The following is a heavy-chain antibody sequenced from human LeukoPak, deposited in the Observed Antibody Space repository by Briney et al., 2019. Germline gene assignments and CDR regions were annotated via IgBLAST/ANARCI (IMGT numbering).Heavy chain of an antibody. D-gene: IGHD6-19*01. V-gene: IGHV4-59*01. CDR1: GGSISGYY. CDR3: ARGGYSSGWNNYFDY. CDR2: IYYGGST. Sequence: SETLSLTCPVSGGSISGYYWSWIRQPPGKGLEWIGYIYYGGSTNYNPSLKSRVTISVDTSKNQFSLRLSSVTAADTAVYYCARGGYSSGWNNYFDYWGQGTLVTVSS. J-gene: IGHJ4*02.